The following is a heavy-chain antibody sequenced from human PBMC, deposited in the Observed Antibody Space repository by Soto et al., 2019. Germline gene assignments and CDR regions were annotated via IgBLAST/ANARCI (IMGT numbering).Heavy chain of an antibody. CDR1: GFTFSTYG. J-gene: IGHJ4*02. D-gene: IGHD5-18*01. Sequence: QVQLVESGGGVVQPGRSLRLSCAASGFTFSTYGMHWVRQAPGKGLEWVAVISYDGSNKYYADSVKGRFTISRDNSKNTLYLQMSSLRAEDTAVYYWAKGFSYSVIDYWGQGTLVPVSS. CDR2: ISYDGSNK. CDR3: AKGFSYSVIDY. V-gene: IGHV3-30*18.